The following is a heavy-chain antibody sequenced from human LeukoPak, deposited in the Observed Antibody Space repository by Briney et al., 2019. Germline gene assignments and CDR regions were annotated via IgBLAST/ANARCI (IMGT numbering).Heavy chain of an antibody. CDR3: SRDLDCTVTTCFDGDDGFDI. CDR2: ISSQSVYI. J-gene: IGHJ3*02. D-gene: IGHD2-8*02. V-gene: IGHV3-21*01. Sequence: PGGSLRLSCAASGFTFDDYGMSWVRQAPGKGLEWVSSISSQSVYIYYADSVKGRFAISRDNAKKSLYLQMNSLTAEDTAVYFCSRDLDCTVTTCFDGDDGFDIWGRGTMVTVSS. CDR1: GFTFDDYG.